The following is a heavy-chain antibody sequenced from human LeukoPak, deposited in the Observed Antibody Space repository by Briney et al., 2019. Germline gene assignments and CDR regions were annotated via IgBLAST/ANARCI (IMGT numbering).Heavy chain of an antibody. D-gene: IGHD6-19*01. J-gene: IGHJ1*01. CDR1: GFTVSSNY. V-gene: IGHV3-7*01. CDR3: AREKGVWYSSGWTYFQH. CDR2: IKQDGSEK. Sequence: GGSLRLSCAASGFTVSSNYMSWVRQAPGKGLEWVANIKQDGSEKYYVDSVKGRFTISRDNAKNSLYLQMNSLRAEDTAVYYCAREKGVWYSSGWTYFQHWGQGTLVTVSS.